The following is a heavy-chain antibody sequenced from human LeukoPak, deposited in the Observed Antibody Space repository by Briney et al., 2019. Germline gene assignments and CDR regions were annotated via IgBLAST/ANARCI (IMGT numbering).Heavy chain of an antibody. V-gene: IGHV3-30*04. CDR1: GFTFSSYA. D-gene: IGHD4-11*01. CDR3: ARDPSRLRGYSNFDY. J-gene: IGHJ4*02. CDR2: ISYDGSNK. Sequence: GGSLRLSCAASGFTFSSYAMHWVRQAPGKGLEWVAVISYDGSNKYYADSVKGRFTISRDNSKNTLYLQMNSLRAEDTAVYYWARDPSRLRGYSNFDYWGQGTLVTVSS.